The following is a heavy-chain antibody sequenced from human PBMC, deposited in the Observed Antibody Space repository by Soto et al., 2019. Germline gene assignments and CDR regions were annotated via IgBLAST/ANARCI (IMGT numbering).Heavy chain of an antibody. CDR3: AHRVLRTVFGLVTTTAIYFDF. Sequence: QITLKETGPTVVKPTETLTLTCTFSVFSLTTSGVGVCLVLQSPGKAPECLVLIYWHDDKRYSTSLKSRLTITQDTYKNLVVLTMANVSPADTATYYCAHRVLRTVFGLVTTTAIYFDFWGQGTPVVVSS. CDR1: VFSLTTSGVG. V-gene: IGHV2-5*01. CDR2: IYWHDDK. D-gene: IGHD3-3*01. J-gene: IGHJ4*02.